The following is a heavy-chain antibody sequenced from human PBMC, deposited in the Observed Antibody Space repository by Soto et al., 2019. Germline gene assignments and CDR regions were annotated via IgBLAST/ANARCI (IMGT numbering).Heavy chain of an antibody. Sequence: GGSLRLSCAASGFTFSSYWMHWVRQAPGKGLVWVSRINSDGSSTSYADSVKGRFTISRDNAKNTLYLQMNSLRAEDTAVYYCARHSRDYDFWSGYLGGEDYYYMDVWGKGTTVTVSS. CDR2: INSDGSST. D-gene: IGHD3-3*01. CDR3: ARHSRDYDFWSGYLGGEDYYYMDV. J-gene: IGHJ6*03. V-gene: IGHV3-74*01. CDR1: GFTFSSYW.